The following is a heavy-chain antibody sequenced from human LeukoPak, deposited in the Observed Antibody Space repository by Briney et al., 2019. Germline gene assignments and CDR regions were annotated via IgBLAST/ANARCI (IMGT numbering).Heavy chain of an antibody. V-gene: IGHV3-48*04. D-gene: IGHD3-22*01. CDR3: ARAKGPYYYDSSGFAY. J-gene: IGHJ4*02. CDR1: EFTLSTYS. Sequence: TGGSLRLSCAASEFTLSTYSMNWVRQAPGKGLEWISYISSSSGTTYNADSVKGRFTISRDNAKDSLFLQMNSLRVEDTAVYYCARAKGPYYYDSSGFAYWGQGTLVTVSS. CDR2: ISSSSGTT.